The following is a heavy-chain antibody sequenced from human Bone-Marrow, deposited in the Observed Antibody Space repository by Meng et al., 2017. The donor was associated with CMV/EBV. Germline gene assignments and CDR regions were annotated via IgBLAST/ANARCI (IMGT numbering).Heavy chain of an antibody. Sequence: GESLKISCAASSFTFSSYWMTWVRQAPGKGLEWVANIKHGGREKYYVDSVKGRFTISRDNAKNSLYLQMNTLRAEDTAVYYCARASLGFWSTQPQNWFDPWGQGTLVTVSS. D-gene: IGHD3-3*01. CDR3: ARASLGFWSTQPQNWFDP. V-gene: IGHV3-7*01. CDR2: IKHGGREK. CDR1: SFTFSSYW. J-gene: IGHJ5*02.